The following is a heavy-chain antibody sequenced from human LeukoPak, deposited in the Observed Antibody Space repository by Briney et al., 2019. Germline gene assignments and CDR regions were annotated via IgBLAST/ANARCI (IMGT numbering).Heavy chain of an antibody. D-gene: IGHD1-1*01. CDR2: INPSGGST. CDR3: ARGPRNKLERRRPFDY. J-gene: IGHJ4*02. V-gene: IGHV1-46*01. CDR1: GYTFTSYY. Sequence: ASVKVSCKASGYTFTSYYMHWVRQAPGQGLEWMGIINPSGGSTSYAQKLQGRVTMTRDTSTSTVYMELSSLRSEDTAVYYCARGPRNKLERRRPFDYWGQGTLVTVSS.